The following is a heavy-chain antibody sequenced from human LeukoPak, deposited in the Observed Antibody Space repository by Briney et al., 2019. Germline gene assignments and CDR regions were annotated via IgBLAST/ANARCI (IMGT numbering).Heavy chain of an antibody. CDR3: ARNRGVHYYDSSGFVPSAFDI. Sequence: SETLSLTCTVSGGSISSSTHYWGWIRQPPGKGLEWIGYIYYSGSTYYNPSLKSRVTMSVDTSKNQFSLKLSSVTAVDTAVYYCARNRGVHYYDSSGFVPSAFDIWGQGTMVTVSS. CDR2: IYYSGST. J-gene: IGHJ3*02. V-gene: IGHV4-39*07. D-gene: IGHD3-22*01. CDR1: GGSISSSTHY.